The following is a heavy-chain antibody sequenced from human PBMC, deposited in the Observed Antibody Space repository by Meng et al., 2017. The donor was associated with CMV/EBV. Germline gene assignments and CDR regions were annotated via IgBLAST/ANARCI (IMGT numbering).Heavy chain of an antibody. CDR1: GFTFSTYA. CDR2: ISYDGSNK. D-gene: IGHD6-13*01. CDR3: ARGGGKEAAGTDFDY. J-gene: IGHJ4*02. V-gene: IGHV3-30-3*01. Sequence: SGFTFSTYAMHWVRQTPGKGLEWVAVISYDGSNKYYADSVRGRFTISRDNSKNTLHLQMNTLRAEDTALYYCARGGGKEAAGTDFDYWGQGTLVTVSS.